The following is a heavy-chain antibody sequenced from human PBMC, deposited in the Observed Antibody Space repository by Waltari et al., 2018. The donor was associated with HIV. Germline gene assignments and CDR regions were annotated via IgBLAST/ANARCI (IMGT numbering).Heavy chain of an antibody. CDR2: ISRNGDTK. Sequence: QMVQSGGGLVQPGKSLRLSCSASEFMFDDYDMHWVREAPGKGLDWVSGISRNGDTKTYAAPVKGRFVISRDNALSFLYLQMNSLRPEDTASYFCANSDGYYGGGTGAFDIWGQGTMVIVSS. J-gene: IGHJ3*02. V-gene: IGHV3-9*01. CDR1: EFMFDDYD. CDR3: ANSDGYYGGGTGAFDI. D-gene: IGHD3-16*01.